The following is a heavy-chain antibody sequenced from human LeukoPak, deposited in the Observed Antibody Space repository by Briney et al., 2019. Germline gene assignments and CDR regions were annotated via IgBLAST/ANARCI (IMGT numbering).Heavy chain of an antibody. Sequence: GGSLRPSCVASGFSFRSCGMHWVSQAPGKGLEWVAFIRDDGSHKNYADSVKGRFTISRDNSEKTLYLQMNSLRTEDTAVYYCAKESIVAAGDFDYWGQGTLVTVSS. D-gene: IGHD6-13*01. V-gene: IGHV3-30*02. CDR1: GFSFRSCG. CDR3: AKESIVAAGDFDY. J-gene: IGHJ4*02. CDR2: IRDDGSHK.